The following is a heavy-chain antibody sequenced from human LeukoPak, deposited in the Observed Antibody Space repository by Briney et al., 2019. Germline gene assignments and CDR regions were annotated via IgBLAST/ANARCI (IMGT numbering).Heavy chain of an antibody. D-gene: IGHD3-22*01. CDR2: IYSGGST. CDR3: ARDSTGLLGAFDI. J-gene: IGHJ3*02. CDR1: GFTVSSNY. Sequence: GGSLRLSCAASGFTVSSNYMSWVRQAPGKGVEWVSVIYSGGSTYYADSVKGRFTISRDNSKNTLYLQMNSLRAEDTAVYYCARDSTGLLGAFDIWGQGTMVTVSS. V-gene: IGHV3-53*01.